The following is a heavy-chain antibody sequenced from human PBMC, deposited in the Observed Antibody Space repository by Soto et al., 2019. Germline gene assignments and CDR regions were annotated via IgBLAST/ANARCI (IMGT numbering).Heavy chain of an antibody. CDR3: TRNGVSEYGTNGVCPWFDP. CDR2: SSADIRDS. CDR1: GYTFTSYG. J-gene: IGHJ5*02. Sequence: ASVKVSCKASGYTFTSYGISWVRQAPGQVLEWKGWSSADIRDSNSAQRLRSRVGMTRDTYTSTVGMELRSWRSDDTALYYSTRNGVSEYGTNGVCPWFDPWGQGTLGTV. D-gene: IGHD2-8*01. V-gene: IGHV1-18*04.